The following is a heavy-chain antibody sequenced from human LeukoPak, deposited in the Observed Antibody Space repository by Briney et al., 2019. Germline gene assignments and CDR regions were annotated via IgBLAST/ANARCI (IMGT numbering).Heavy chain of an antibody. Sequence: PGKSLRLSCEASGFTFSNHGMHWVRQAPGKGLEWVALIWNDGSNKYYGDSVKGRFTISRDNTNNTIRLHMNSLRAEDTAMYYCARDFQWRPFDYWGQGTLVTVSS. CDR3: ARDFQWRPFDY. D-gene: IGHD6-19*01. CDR2: IWNDGSNK. CDR1: GFTFSNHG. J-gene: IGHJ4*02. V-gene: IGHV3-33*01.